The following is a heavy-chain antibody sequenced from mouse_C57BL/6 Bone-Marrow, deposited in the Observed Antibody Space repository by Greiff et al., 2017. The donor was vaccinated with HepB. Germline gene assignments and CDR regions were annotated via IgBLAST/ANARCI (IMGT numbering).Heavy chain of an antibody. V-gene: IGHV1-55*01. Sequence: QVQLQQPGAELVKPGASVKMSCKASGSTFTSYWLTWVKQRPGQGLGWIGDIYPGSGSTTYNEKFKSKAPLTVDTSSSTAYMQLSSLTSEDSAVYYCARRYYGSSWYFDVWGTGTTVTVSS. CDR1: GSTFTSYW. CDR2: IYPGSGST. J-gene: IGHJ1*03. D-gene: IGHD1-1*01. CDR3: ARRYYGSSWYFDV.